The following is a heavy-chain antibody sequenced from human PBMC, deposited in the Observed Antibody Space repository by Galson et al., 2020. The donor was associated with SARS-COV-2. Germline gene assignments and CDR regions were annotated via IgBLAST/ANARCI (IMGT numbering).Heavy chain of an antibody. J-gene: IGHJ4*02. CDR2: IRYDGSNK. Sequence: GGSLRLSCAASGFTFSSYGMHWVRQAPGKGLEWVAFIRYDGSNKYYADSVKGRFTISRDNSKNTLYLQMNSLRAEDTAVYYCAKLGRDIVATITHYYFDYWGQGTLVTVSS. CDR3: AKLGRDIVATITHYYFDY. D-gene: IGHD5-12*01. CDR1: GFTFSSYG. V-gene: IGHV3-30*02.